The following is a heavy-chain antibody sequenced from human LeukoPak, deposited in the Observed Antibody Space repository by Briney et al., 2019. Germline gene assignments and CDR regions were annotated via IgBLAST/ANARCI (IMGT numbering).Heavy chain of an antibody. V-gene: IGHV3-9*01. CDR3: AKDASYYYYGMDV. J-gene: IGHJ6*02. CDR2: ISWNSGSI. CDR1: GFTFDDYA. Sequence: GGSLRPSCAASGFTFDDYAMHWVRQAPGKGLEWVSGISWNSGSIGYADSVKGRFTISRDNAKNSLYLQMNSLRAEDTALYYCAKDASYYYYGMDVWGQGTTVTVSS.